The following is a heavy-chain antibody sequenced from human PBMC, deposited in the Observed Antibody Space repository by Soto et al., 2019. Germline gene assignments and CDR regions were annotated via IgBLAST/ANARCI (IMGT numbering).Heavy chain of an antibody. Sequence: QVQLVQSGAEVKKPGASVKVSCKASGYTFTGYYMHWVRQAPGQGLEWMGWINPNSGCTNYAQKFRGWVTMTRDRYISTVYLELSRLRSDDTAGYYCARASLHQVLLGGDYYGMDVWGQGTTVTVSS. CDR1: GYTFTGYY. J-gene: IGHJ6*02. V-gene: IGHV1-2*04. D-gene: IGHD2-2*01. CDR2: INPNSGCT. CDR3: ARASLHQVLLGGDYYGMDV.